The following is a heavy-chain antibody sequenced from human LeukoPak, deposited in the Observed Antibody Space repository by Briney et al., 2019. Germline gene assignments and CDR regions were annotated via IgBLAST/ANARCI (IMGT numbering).Heavy chain of an antibody. CDR1: EFTFSSYS. CDR3: ARYRDIVATTPLDY. CDR2: IKQDGSEK. J-gene: IGHJ4*02. D-gene: IGHD5-12*01. Sequence: GGSLRLSCAASEFTFSSYSMSWVRQAPGKGREWVANIKQDGSEKYYVDSVKGRFTIYRDNAKNSLYMQMNSLRAEDTAVYYCARYRDIVATTPLDYWGQGTLVTVSS. V-gene: IGHV3-7*01.